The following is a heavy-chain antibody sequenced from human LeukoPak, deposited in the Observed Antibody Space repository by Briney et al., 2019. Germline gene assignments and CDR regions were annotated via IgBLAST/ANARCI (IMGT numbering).Heavy chain of an antibody. CDR2: ISGSGGRT. D-gene: IGHD1-26*01. Sequence: GGSLRLSCAASGFTFSTYGMSWVRQAPGKGLDWVSAISGSGGRTNYADSVAGRFTISRDNSKNTLYLQMNSLRAEDTAVYYCASGMRVGPNIWGQGTTVTVSS. CDR3: ASGMRVGPNI. J-gene: IGHJ6*02. CDR1: GFTFSTYG. V-gene: IGHV3-23*01.